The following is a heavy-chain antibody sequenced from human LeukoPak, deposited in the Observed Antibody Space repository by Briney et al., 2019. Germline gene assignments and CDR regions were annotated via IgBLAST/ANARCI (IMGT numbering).Heavy chain of an antibody. CDR3: ARDSGWGPYYYYYGMDV. D-gene: IGHD7-27*01. V-gene: IGHV3-48*02. J-gene: IGHJ6*02. CDR1: GFTFSSYS. CDR2: ISSSSSTI. Sequence: PGGSLRLSCAASGFTFSSYSMNWVRQAPGKGLEWVSYISSSSSTIYYADSVKGRFTISRDNAKSSLYLQMNSLRDEDTAVYYCARDSGWGPYYYYYGMDVWGQGTTVTVSS.